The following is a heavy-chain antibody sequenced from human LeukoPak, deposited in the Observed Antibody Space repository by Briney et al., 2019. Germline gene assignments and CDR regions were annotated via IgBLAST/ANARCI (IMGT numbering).Heavy chain of an antibody. J-gene: IGHJ4*02. CDR2: INPSGGST. V-gene: IGHV1-46*01. Sequence: ASVKVSCKASGYTFTSYYMHWVRQAPGQGLEWMGIINPSGGSTSYAQKFQGRVTMTRDTSISTAYMELSRLRSDDTAVYYCARRPIYGSGSYYADYWGQGTLVTVSS. D-gene: IGHD3-10*01. CDR1: GYTFTSYY. CDR3: ARRPIYGSGSYYADY.